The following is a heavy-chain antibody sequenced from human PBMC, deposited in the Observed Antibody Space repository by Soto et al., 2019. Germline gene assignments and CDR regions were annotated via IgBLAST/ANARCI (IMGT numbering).Heavy chain of an antibody. V-gene: IGHV3-23*01. Sequence: GGSLRLSCAASGFTFSNYAMSWVRQAPGKGLEWVSAISGSGGSTYFADSVRGRFTISRDNSKNTLYLRMNSLRAEDSAVYYCVKGSSSDLYYYYYMDVWGKWTTVIVSS. CDR1: GFTFSNYA. J-gene: IGHJ6*03. CDR3: VKGSSSDLYYYYYMDV. CDR2: ISGSGGST. D-gene: IGHD6-13*01.